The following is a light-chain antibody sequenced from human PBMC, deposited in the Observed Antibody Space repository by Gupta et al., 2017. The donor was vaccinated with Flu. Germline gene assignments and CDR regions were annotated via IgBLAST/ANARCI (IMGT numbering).Light chain of an antibody. J-gene: IGKJ2*01. CDR2: AAS. Sequence: DIQMTQSQSSMSASGGDRVTITCRASQSISSYLNWYQQKPGKAPKLLIYAASSLQSGVPSRFSGSGSGTDFTLTISSLQPEDFATYYCQQRYSTPYTFGQGTKLEIK. CDR3: QQRYSTPYT. V-gene: IGKV1-39*01. CDR1: QSISSY.